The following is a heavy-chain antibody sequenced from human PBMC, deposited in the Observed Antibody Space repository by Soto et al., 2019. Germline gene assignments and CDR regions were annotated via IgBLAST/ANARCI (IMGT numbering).Heavy chain of an antibody. V-gene: IGHV3-49*04. Sequence: GSLRLSCTASGFTFGDYAMSWVRQAPGKGLEWVGFIRSKAYGGTTEYAASVKGRFTISRDDSKSIAYLQINSLKTEDTAVYYCTRGGSSWSSDWFDPWGQGTLVTVSS. CDR2: IRSKAYGGTT. CDR1: GFTFGDYA. J-gene: IGHJ5*02. D-gene: IGHD6-13*01. CDR3: TRGGSSWSSDWFDP.